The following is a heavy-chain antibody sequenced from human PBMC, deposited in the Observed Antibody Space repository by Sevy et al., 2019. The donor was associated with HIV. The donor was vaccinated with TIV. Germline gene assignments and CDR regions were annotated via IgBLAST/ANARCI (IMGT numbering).Heavy chain of an antibody. Sequence: SETLSLTCTVSGGSVSSGSYYWSWIRQPPGKGLEWIGYIYYSGSTNHNPSPKRRVTISVDTSKNQFSLKLNSVTAADTAVYYCARVRGGYSGFGGFDYWGQGTLVTVSS. V-gene: IGHV4-61*01. CDR3: ARVRGGYSGFGGFDY. CDR1: GGSVSSGSYY. CDR2: IYYSGST. D-gene: IGHD5-12*01. J-gene: IGHJ4*02.